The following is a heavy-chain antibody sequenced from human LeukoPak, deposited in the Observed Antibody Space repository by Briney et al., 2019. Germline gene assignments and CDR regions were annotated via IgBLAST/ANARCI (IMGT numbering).Heavy chain of an antibody. D-gene: IGHD3-22*01. CDR2: IYYSGST. CDR3: ASYYDSSGYADAFDI. J-gene: IGHJ3*02. V-gene: IGHV4-59*01. Sequence: SETLSLTCTVSGGSISSYYWSWIRQPPGKGLEWIGYIYYSGSTNYNPSLKSRVTISVDTSKNQFSLKLSSVTAADTAVDYCASYYDSSGYADAFDIWCQGTMVTVSS. CDR1: GGSISSYY.